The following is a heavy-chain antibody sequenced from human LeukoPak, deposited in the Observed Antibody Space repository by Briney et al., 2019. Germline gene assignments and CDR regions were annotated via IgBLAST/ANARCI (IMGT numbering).Heavy chain of an antibody. CDR3: AKVPMIVVVIMPNYFDY. CDR1: GFTFSSYA. Sequence: GGSLRLSCAASGFTFSSYAVSWVRQAPGKGLEWVSAISGSGGSTYYADSVKGRFTISRDNSKNTLYLQMNSLRAEDTAVYYCAKVPMIVVVIMPNYFDYWGQGTLVTVSS. V-gene: IGHV3-23*01. J-gene: IGHJ4*02. D-gene: IGHD3-22*01. CDR2: ISGSGGST.